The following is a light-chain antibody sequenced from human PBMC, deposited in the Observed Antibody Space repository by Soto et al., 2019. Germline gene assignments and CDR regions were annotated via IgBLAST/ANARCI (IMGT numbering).Light chain of an antibody. CDR3: TQGLKTPLT. CDR2: LGS. Sequence: LVMTQSPLSLPVTPGEPASISCRSSQSLLHSNGYNYLDWYLQKPGQSPQLLIYLGSNRASGVPDRFSGSGSGTDFTLKISRGEAEDVGVYYCTQGLKTPLTLGGGTKVEIK. CDR1: QSLLHSNGYNY. J-gene: IGKJ4*01. V-gene: IGKV2-28*01.